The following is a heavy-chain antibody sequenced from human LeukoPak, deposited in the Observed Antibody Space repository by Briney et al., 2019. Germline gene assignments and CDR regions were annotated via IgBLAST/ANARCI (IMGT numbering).Heavy chain of an antibody. CDR3: ARGRSVDIVATVDDAFDI. Sequence: GGSLRLSCAASGFTFSSYSMNWVRQAPGKGLEWVSSISSSSSYIYYADSVKGRFTISRDNAKNSLYLQMNSLRAEDTAVYYCARGRSVDIVATVDDAFDIWGQGTMVTVSS. CDR2: ISSSSSYI. V-gene: IGHV3-21*01. D-gene: IGHD5-12*01. J-gene: IGHJ3*02. CDR1: GFTFSSYS.